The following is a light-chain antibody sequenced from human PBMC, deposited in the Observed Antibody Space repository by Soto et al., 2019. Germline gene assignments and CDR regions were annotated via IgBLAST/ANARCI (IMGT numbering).Light chain of an antibody. V-gene: IGKV1-33*01. J-gene: IGKJ4*01. CDR3: QQYEELPLT. CDR1: QSIVNY. CDR2: DAS. Sequence: DVLLTQSPSTLSASVGDRVAITCQARQSIVNYLNWFQFRPGKAPQLLISDASHLEPGVPSRFSGERSGTDFTLIINSLQPEDFATYYCQQYEELPLTFGGGTRVE.